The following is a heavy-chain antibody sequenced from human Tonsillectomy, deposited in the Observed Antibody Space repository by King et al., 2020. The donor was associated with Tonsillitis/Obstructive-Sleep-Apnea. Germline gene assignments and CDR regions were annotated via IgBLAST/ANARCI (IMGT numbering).Heavy chain of an antibody. D-gene: IGHD3-16*01. CDR3: ARDESLPDGGALAWMFDP. V-gene: IGHV1-46*01. CDR2: INPSGGSI. CDR1: GYTFINYY. J-gene: IGHJ5*02. Sequence: QRQLVQSGAEVKKPGASVKVSCKASGYTFINYYIHWVRQAPGQGLEWMGIINPSGGSISYAQKFQGRVTMTRDTSTSTLYMELSSLRSDDTAVYYCARDESLPDGGALAWMFDPWGQGTLVTVSS.